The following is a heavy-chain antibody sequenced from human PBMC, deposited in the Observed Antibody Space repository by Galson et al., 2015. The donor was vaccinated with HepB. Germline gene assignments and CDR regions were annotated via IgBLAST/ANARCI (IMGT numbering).Heavy chain of an antibody. D-gene: IGHD3-22*01. CDR3: ARDLSYYYDSSGYYI. CDR1: GFTFSSYS. CDR2: ISSSSSTI. J-gene: IGHJ3*02. V-gene: IGHV3-48*02. Sequence: LRLSCAASGFTFSSYSMNWVRQAPGKGLEWVSYISSSSSTIYYADSVKGRFTISRDNAKNSLYLQMNSLRDEDTAVYYCARDLSYYYDSSGYYIWGQGTMVTVSS.